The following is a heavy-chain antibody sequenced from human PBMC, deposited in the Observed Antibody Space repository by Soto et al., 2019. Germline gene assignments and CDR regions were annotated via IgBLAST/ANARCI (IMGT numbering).Heavy chain of an antibody. V-gene: IGHV3-53*01. CDR2: IYSGGDT. CDR1: GFTVSSNY. J-gene: IGHJ3*02. CDR3: ATRRSSGYWNAFDI. D-gene: IGHD3-22*01. Sequence: EVQLVELGGVLIQPGGSLRLSCTASGFTVSSNYMNWVRQAPGKGLEWVSVIYSGGDTYYADSVKGRFTISRDNSKNTLYLQMNSLRAEDTAMYYCATRRSSGYWNAFDIWGQGTMVTVSS.